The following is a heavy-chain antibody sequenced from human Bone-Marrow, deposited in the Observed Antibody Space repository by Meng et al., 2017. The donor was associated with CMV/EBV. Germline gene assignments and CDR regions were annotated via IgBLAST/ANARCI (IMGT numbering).Heavy chain of an antibody. J-gene: IGHJ6*02. D-gene: IGHD3-16*01. Sequence: SETLSLTCTVSGGSVSSGAYYWSWIRQPPGKGLEWIGRIYTSGSTNYNPSLKSRVTMSVDTSKNQFSLKLSSVTAADTAVYYCARGGEGQYYYGMDVWGQGTTVTVSS. CDR1: GGSVSSGAYY. CDR3: ARGGEGQYYYGMDV. CDR2: IYTSGST. V-gene: IGHV4-61*08.